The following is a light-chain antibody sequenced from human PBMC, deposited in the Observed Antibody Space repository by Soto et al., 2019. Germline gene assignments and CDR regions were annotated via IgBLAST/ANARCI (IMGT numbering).Light chain of an antibody. Sequence: EIVMTQSPATLSVSPGERATLSCRASQSAGSNLAWYQQKPGQAPRLLIDGASNRATGIPARFSGSGSGTEFTLTISSLQSEDFAVYYCQQYNNWPPLTFGGGTKVEIK. V-gene: IGKV3-15*01. J-gene: IGKJ4*01. CDR1: QSAGSN. CDR2: GAS. CDR3: QQYNNWPPLT.